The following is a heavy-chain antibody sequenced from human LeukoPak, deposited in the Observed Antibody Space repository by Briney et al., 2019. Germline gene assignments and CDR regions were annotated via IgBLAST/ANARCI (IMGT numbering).Heavy chain of an antibody. D-gene: IGHD2-2*01. J-gene: IGHJ4*02. V-gene: IGHV5-51*01. Sequence: GESLKTSCKGSGYSFTSYWIGWVRQMPGKGLEWMGIIYPGDSDTRYSPSFQGQVTISADKSISTAYLQWSSLKASDTAMYYCARQYCSSTSCFPFDYWGQGTLVTVSS. CDR3: ARQYCSSTSCFPFDY. CDR2: IYPGDSDT. CDR1: GYSFTSYW.